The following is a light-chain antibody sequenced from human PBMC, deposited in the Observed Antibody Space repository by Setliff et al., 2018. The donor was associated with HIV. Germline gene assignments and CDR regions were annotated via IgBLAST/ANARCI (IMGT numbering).Light chain of an antibody. CDR3: TSYTGSNSFALYV. Sequence: QSALTQPPSASGSPGQSVTISCTGTSSDIGRYNYISWYQQHPGKAPKLMIYEVNKRPSGVPDRFSGSKSGNMASLTVSGLQAEDEADYYCTSYTGSNSFALYVFGSGTK. V-gene: IGLV2-8*01. CDR2: EVN. J-gene: IGLJ1*01. CDR1: SSDIGRYNY.